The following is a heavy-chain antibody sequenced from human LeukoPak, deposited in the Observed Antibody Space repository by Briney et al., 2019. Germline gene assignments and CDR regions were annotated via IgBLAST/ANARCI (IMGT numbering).Heavy chain of an antibody. Sequence: MPSETLSLTCTVSRGSISSYYWSWLRQPPGKGLESIGYIYYSGSTNYNPSLKSRVTISVDTSKNQFSLKLSSVTAADTAVYYCARIRDFWSGNNWFDPWGQGTLVTASS. D-gene: IGHD3-3*01. CDR3: ARIRDFWSGNNWFDP. J-gene: IGHJ5*02. V-gene: IGHV4-59*01. CDR2: IYYSGST. CDR1: RGSISSYY.